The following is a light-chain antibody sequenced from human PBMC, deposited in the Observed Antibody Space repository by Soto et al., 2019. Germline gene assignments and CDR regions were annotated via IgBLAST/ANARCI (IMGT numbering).Light chain of an antibody. CDR3: QQYDDYSLT. V-gene: IGKV1-5*03. CDR1: QTIYDW. Sequence: DIQMTQSPSTLSASVGDSVTITCRASQTIYDWLAWYQQKPGKAPKLLIHKASRLESGVPSRFSGSGSGTEFTLTISSLQPDDFATYYCQQYDDYSLTVGGGTTVDIK. J-gene: IGKJ4*01. CDR2: KAS.